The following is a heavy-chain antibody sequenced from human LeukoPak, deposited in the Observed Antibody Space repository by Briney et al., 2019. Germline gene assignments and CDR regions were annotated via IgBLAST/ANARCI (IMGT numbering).Heavy chain of an antibody. CDR2: IYTSGST. Sequence: SETLSLTCTVSGGSISSYYWSWIRQPAGKGLEWIGRIYTSGSTNYNPSLKSRVTISVDTSKNQFSLKLSSVTAADTAVYYCARGYSSSWYRYYFDYWGQGTLVTVSS. V-gene: IGHV4-4*07. CDR3: ARGYSSSWYRYYFDY. CDR1: GGSISSYY. J-gene: IGHJ4*02. D-gene: IGHD6-13*01.